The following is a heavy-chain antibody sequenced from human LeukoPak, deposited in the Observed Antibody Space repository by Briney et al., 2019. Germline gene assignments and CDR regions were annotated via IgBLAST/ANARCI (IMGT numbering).Heavy chain of an antibody. D-gene: IGHD6-19*01. CDR2: ISSSSSYI. CDR3: ARGSSGWPSHNSDY. Sequence: GGSLRLSCAASGFTFSSYSMNWVRQAPGKGLEWVSSISSSSSYIYYADSVKGRFTISRDNAKNSLYLQMNSLRAEDTAVYYCARGSSGWPSHNSDYWGQGTLVTVSS. V-gene: IGHV3-21*01. CDR1: GFTFSSYS. J-gene: IGHJ4*02.